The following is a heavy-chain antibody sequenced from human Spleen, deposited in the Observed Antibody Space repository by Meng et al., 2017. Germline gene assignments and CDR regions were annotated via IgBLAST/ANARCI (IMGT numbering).Heavy chain of an antibody. CDR2: ISWNSGSL. CDR1: GFTFDDYA. Sequence: GGSLRLSCAASGFTFDDYAMHWVRQAPGKGLEWVSGISWNSGSLGYADSVKGRFTISRDNGKNSLYLQMNSLRAEDTALYYCARDVFRGFAIKGIAAAGTVFRWGQGTMVTVSS. D-gene: IGHD6-13*01. V-gene: IGHV3-9*01. CDR3: ARDVFRGFAIKGIAAAGTVFR. J-gene: IGHJ3*01.